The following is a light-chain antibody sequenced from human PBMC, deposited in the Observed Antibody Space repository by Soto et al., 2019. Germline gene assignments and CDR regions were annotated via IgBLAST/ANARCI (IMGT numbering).Light chain of an antibody. Sequence: EIVLTQSPATLSMSPGERATLFCRASQGISTLLAWYQQKPGQAPRLLIYAASTRAAGIPARFSGSGSGTDFTLTISRLEPEDFAVYYCQQYGSSGTFGQGTKVDIK. V-gene: IGKV3-20*01. CDR3: QQYGSSGT. J-gene: IGKJ1*01. CDR1: QGISTL. CDR2: AAS.